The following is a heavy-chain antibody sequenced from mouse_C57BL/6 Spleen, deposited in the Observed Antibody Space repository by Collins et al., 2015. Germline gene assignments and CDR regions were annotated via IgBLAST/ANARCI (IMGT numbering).Heavy chain of an antibody. CDR3: ARHEEGAYGNYFDY. CDR2: FYPGSGSI. J-gene: IGHJ2*01. D-gene: IGHD2-10*02. CDR1: GYTFTEYT. Sequence: GSVKLSCKASGYTFTEYTIHWVKQRSGQGLEWIGWFYPGSGSIKYNEKFKDKATLTADKSSSTVYMELSRLTSEDSAVYFCARHEEGAYGNYFDYWGQGTTLTVSS. V-gene: IGHV1-62-2*01.